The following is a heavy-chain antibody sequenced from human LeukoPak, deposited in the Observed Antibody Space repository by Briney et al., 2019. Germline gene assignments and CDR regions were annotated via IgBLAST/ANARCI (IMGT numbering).Heavy chain of an antibody. CDR1: GFTFSSYW. CDR2: INCDGSST. Sequence: PGGSLRLSCAASGFTFSSYWMHWVRQAPGKGLVWVSRINCDGSSTSYADSVKGRFTISRDNAKNTLYLQMNSLRAEDTAVYYCARTTLINWFDPWGQGTLVTVSS. CDR3: ARTTLINWFDP. D-gene: IGHD4-11*01. V-gene: IGHV3-74*01. J-gene: IGHJ5*02.